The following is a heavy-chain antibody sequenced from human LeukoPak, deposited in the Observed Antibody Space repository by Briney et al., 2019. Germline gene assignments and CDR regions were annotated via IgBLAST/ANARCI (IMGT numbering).Heavy chain of an antibody. D-gene: IGHD3-22*01. CDR2: IYYSGST. J-gene: IGHJ4*02. V-gene: IGHV4-59*01. CDR3: ARDYLYDSSGYLDY. Sequence: SETLSLTCTVSGGSISSYYWSWIRQPPGKGLEWIGYIYYSGSTNYNPSLKSRVTISVDTSKNQFSLKLSSVTAADTAVYYCARDYLYDSSGYLDYWGQGTLVTVSS. CDR1: GGSISSYY.